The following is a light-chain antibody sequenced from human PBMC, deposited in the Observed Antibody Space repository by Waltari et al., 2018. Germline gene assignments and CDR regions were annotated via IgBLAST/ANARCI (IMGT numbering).Light chain of an antibody. CDR1: SSYY. J-gene: IGLJ3*02. CDR3: SSYADNTLV. V-gene: IGLV2-8*01. Sequence: QSALTQPPSASGSPGQSVPISCTGTSSYYFPWFQHHPGKSPKLMIYEVSKRPSGVPDRFSGSKSGNTASLTVSGLQADDEAHYYCSSYADNTLVFGGGTKLTVL. CDR2: EVS.